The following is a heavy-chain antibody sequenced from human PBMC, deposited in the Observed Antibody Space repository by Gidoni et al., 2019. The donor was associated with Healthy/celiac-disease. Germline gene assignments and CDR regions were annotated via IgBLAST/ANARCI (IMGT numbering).Heavy chain of an antibody. V-gene: IGHV3-15*01. CDR3: TTRIVPAADFFDY. CDR2: IKSKTDGGTT. CDR1: GFTFSNAW. J-gene: IGHJ4*02. D-gene: IGHD2-2*01. Sequence: EVQLVESGGGLVKPGGSLRLSCAASGFTFSNAWMSWVRQAPGKGLEWVGRIKSKTDGGTTDYAAPVKGRFTISRDDSKNTLYLQMNSLKTEDTAVYYCTTRIVPAADFFDYWGQGTLVTVSS.